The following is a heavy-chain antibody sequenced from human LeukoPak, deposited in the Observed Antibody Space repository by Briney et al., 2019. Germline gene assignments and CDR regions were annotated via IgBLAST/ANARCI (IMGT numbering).Heavy chain of an antibody. CDR2: INPNSGGT. CDR3: ARISGYSGYEGGIDY. D-gene: IGHD5-12*01. J-gene: IGHJ4*02. Sequence: ASVKVSCKASGYTFNGYYIHWVRQAPGQGLEWMGWINPNSGGTNYAQKFQGRVTMTRDTSISTAYMELSRLRSDDTAVYYCARISGYSGYEGGIDYWGQGTLVTVSS. V-gene: IGHV1-2*02. CDR1: GYTFNGYY.